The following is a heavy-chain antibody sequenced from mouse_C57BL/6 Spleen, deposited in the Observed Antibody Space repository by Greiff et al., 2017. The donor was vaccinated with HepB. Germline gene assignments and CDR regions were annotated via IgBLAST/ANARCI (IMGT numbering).Heavy chain of an antibody. D-gene: IGHD5-1-1*01. CDR1: GFNIKDDY. V-gene: IGHV14-4*01. Sequence: EVQLQQSGAELVRPGASVKLSCTASGFNIKDDYMHWVKQRPEQGLEWIGWIDPENGDTEYASKFQGKATITADTSSNTAYLQLSSLTSEDTAVYYCTTSYTSLDYWGQGTSVTVSS. CDR2: IDPENGDT. J-gene: IGHJ4*01. CDR3: TTSYTSLDY.